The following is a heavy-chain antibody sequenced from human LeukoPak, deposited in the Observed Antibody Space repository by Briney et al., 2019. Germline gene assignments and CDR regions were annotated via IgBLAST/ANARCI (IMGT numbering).Heavy chain of an antibody. D-gene: IGHD6-19*01. CDR1: GGSISSYY. CDR2: IYYSGST. Sequence: SETLSLTCTVSGGSISSYYWSWIRQPPGKGLEWIGSIYYSGSTYYNPSLKSRVTISVDTSKNQFSLKLSSVTAADTAVYYCARQDSSGWYPDAFDIWGQGTMVTVSS. V-gene: IGHV4-39*01. J-gene: IGHJ3*02. CDR3: ARQDSSGWYPDAFDI.